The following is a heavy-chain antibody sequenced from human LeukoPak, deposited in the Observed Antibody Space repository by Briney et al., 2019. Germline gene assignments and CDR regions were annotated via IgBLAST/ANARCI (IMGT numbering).Heavy chain of an antibody. J-gene: IGHJ4*02. CDR2: ISGSGGST. V-gene: IGHV3-23*01. Sequence: GGSLRLSCAGSGFTFSSYAMSWVRQAPGKGLEWVSAISGSGGSTYYADSVKGRFTISRDNSKNTLYLQMNSLRADDTAVYYCAKGPSRGRYYYGSGSLGDYWGQGTLVTVSS. CDR1: GFTFSSYA. CDR3: AKGPSRGRYYYGSGSLGDY. D-gene: IGHD3-10*01.